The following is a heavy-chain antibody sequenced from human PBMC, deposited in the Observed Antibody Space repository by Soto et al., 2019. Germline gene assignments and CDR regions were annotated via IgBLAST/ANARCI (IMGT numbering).Heavy chain of an antibody. CDR1: GFTFSSYA. D-gene: IGHD3-16*01. CDR3: VRDTSFDY. CDR2: ISSNGGIT. V-gene: IGHV3-64*01. J-gene: IGHJ4*02. Sequence: EVPLVESGGGLVQPGGSLRLSCAASGFTFSSYAMHWVRQAPGKGLEYISAISSNGGITYYANSVKGRFTISRDNSKNMMYLQMGSLRAEDMAVYYCVRDTSFDYWGQGTLVTVSS.